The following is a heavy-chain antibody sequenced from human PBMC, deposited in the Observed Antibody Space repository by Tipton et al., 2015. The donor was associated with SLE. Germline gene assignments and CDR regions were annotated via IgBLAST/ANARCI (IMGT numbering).Heavy chain of an antibody. CDR3: ARDRGGSSPV. CDR2: IYTSGST. Sequence: TLSLTCTVSGGSISSGSYYWSWIRQPAGKGLEWIGYIYTSGSTNYNPSLKSRVTISVDTSKNQFSLKLSSVTAADTAVYYCARDRGGSSPVWGQGTLVTVSS. D-gene: IGHD6-6*01. V-gene: IGHV4-61*09. J-gene: IGHJ4*02. CDR1: GGSISSGSYY.